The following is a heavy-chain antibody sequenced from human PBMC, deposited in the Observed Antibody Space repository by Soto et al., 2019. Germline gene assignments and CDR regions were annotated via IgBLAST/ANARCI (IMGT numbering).Heavy chain of an antibody. V-gene: IGHV4-59*08. J-gene: IGHJ4*02. CDR1: GASISGYH. CDR3: ARGFAIDWYTYYFDY. Sequence: ASETLSLTCTVSGASISGYHWSWIRQPPGKGLECLGYISYSGATNYNPSLKSRVTMSIDTSKNQFSLQLNSVTAADTAVYYCARGFAIDWYTYYFDYWGQGPLVTVS. D-gene: IGHD3-9*01. CDR2: ISYSGAT.